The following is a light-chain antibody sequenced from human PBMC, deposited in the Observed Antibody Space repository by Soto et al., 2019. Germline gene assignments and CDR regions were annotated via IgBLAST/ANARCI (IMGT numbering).Light chain of an antibody. V-gene: IGLV2-23*03. CDR1: SSDVGSYNL. Sequence: QSALTEPASVSGSLGQSITISCTGTSSDVGSYNLVSWYQQHPGKAPKLMIYEGSKRPSGVSNRFSGSKSGNTASLTISGLQAEDEADYYCCSYAGSSTFPVFGTGTKVTVL. CDR2: EGS. CDR3: CSYAGSSTFPV. J-gene: IGLJ1*01.